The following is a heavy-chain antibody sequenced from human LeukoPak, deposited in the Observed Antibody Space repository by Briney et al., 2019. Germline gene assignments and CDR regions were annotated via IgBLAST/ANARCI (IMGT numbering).Heavy chain of an antibody. CDR1: GYSFTSYY. J-gene: IGHJ4*02. CDR3: ARDLHRIYYFDY. CDR2: INPSGGST. Sequence: GASVKVSCKASGYSFTSYYMHWVRQAPGQGLEWMGIINPSGGSTSYAQKFQGRVTMTRDTSTSTVYMELSSLRSEDTAVYYCARDLHRIYYFDYWGQGTLVTVSS. V-gene: IGHV1-46*01.